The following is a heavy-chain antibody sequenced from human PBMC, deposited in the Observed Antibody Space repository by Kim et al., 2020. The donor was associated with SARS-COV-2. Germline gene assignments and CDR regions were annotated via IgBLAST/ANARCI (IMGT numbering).Heavy chain of an antibody. V-gene: IGHV3-23*02. Sequence: GKARFTISRDKSKNTLYLQMNSLRAEETAVYYCAKDPSSSTYYYYYYMDVWGKGTTVTVSS. CDR3: AKDPSSSTYYYYYYMDV. D-gene: IGHD6-13*01. J-gene: IGHJ6*03.